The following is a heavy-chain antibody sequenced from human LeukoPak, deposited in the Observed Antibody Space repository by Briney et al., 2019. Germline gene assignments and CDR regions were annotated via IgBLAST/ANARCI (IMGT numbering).Heavy chain of an antibody. V-gene: IGHV3-21*01. Sequence: PGRSLRLSCAASGFTFSSYSMNWVRQAPGKGLEWVSSISSSSSYIYYADSVKGRFTISRDNAKNSLYLQMNSLRAEDTAVYYCARDSIAVAGVDYWGQGTLVTVSS. CDR3: ARDSIAVAGVDY. CDR2: ISSSSSYI. CDR1: GFTFSSYS. D-gene: IGHD6-19*01. J-gene: IGHJ4*02.